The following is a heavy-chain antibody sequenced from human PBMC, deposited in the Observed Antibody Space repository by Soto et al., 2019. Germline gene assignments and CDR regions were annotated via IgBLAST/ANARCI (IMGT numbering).Heavy chain of an antibody. D-gene: IGHD2-15*01. V-gene: IGHV4-59*01. CDR3: AREQCTVVTAFDV. CDR1: GGSITPYY. Sequence: QVQLQESGPGLLKTSDTLSLTCTVSGGSITPYYWSWIRQPPGEGLEWIGYISYSGKTDYNPSLKSRVSMSIETSKNEFSLKLCSLTAAEAARYYCAREQCTVVTAFDVWGQGTTVAVS. J-gene: IGHJ3*01. CDR2: ISYSGKT.